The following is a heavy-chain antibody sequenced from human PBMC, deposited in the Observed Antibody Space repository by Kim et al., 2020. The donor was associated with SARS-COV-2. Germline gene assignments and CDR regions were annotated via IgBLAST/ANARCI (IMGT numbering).Heavy chain of an antibody. Sequence: GGSLRLSCAASGFTFSDYYMSWIRQAPGKGLEWVSYISSGGSAIYYADSVKGRFTISRDNAKNSLYLQMNSLRAEDTAVYYCARELRSEWHYYYDMDVWGQGTPVTVSS. J-gene: IGHJ6*02. V-gene: IGHV3-11*01. CDR2: ISSGGSAI. CDR1: GFTFSDYY. CDR3: ARELRSEWHYYYDMDV. D-gene: IGHD3-3*01.